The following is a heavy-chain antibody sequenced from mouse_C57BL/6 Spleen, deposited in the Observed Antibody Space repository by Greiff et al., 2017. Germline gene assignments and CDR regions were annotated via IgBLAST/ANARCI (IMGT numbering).Heavy chain of an antibody. J-gene: IGHJ4*01. V-gene: IGHV14-2*01. Sequence: DVQLQESGAELVKPGASVKLSCTASGFNIKDYYMHWVKQRTEQGLEWIGRIDPEDGETKYAPKFQGKATITADTSSNTAYLQISSLTSEETAGYYSARTYYDYDRDSYAMDYWGPGTSVTVSS. CDR3: ARTYYDYDRDSYAMDY. CDR2: IDPEDGET. D-gene: IGHD2-4*01. CDR1: GFNIKDYY.